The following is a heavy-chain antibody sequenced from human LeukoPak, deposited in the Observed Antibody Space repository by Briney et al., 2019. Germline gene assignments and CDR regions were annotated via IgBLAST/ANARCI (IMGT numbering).Heavy chain of an antibody. Sequence: GASVKVSCKASGYTFTSYGISWVRQAPGQGLEWMGWISAYNGNTNYAQKLQGRVTITTDTSTSTAYMELRSLRSDDTAVYYCARYVSSGWELNWFDPWGQGTLVTVSS. J-gene: IGHJ5*02. CDR1: GYTFTSYG. CDR3: ARYVSSGWELNWFDP. CDR2: ISAYNGNT. D-gene: IGHD6-19*01. V-gene: IGHV1-18*01.